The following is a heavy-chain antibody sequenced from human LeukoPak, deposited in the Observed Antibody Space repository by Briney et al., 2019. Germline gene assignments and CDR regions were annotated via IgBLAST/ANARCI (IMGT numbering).Heavy chain of an antibody. J-gene: IGHJ4*02. Sequence: SETLSLTCTVSGGSISSSSYYWGWIRQPPGKGLEWIGSIYYSGSTNYNPSLKSRVTISVDTSRNQFSLKLSSVTAADTAVYYCARVRYDFWSFDYYFDYWGQGTLVTVSS. CDR1: GGSISSSSYY. CDR3: ARVRYDFWSFDYYFDY. V-gene: IGHV4-39*07. D-gene: IGHD3-3*01. CDR2: IYYSGST.